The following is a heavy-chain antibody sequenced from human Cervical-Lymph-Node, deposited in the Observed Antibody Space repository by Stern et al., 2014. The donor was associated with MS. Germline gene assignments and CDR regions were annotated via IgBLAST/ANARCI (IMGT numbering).Heavy chain of an antibody. D-gene: IGHD3-16*02. CDR1: GFTFSGSA. V-gene: IGHV3-73*01. J-gene: IGHJ4*02. CDR2: IRSKANSYAT. Sequence: EVQLVESGGGLVQPGGSLKLSCAASGFTFSGSAMHWVRQASGKGLEWVGRIRSKANSYATAYAASVKGRFTISRDDSKNTAYLQMNSLKTEDTAVYYCTSLPSYDYVWGSYRDYWGQGTLVTVSS. CDR3: TSLPSYDYVWGSYRDY.